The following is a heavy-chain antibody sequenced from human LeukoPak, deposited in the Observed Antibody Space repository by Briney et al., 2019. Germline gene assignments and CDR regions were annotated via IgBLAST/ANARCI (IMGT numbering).Heavy chain of an antibody. V-gene: IGHV3-48*03. Sequence: PGGSLRLSCAASGFTFSSYEMNWVRQAPGKGLEWVSYISSSGSTIYYADSVKGRFTISRDNAKNSLYLQMNSLSAEDTAVYYCAREGYSSGPVGDYWGQGTLVTVSS. CDR3: AREGYSSGPVGDY. CDR1: GFTFSSYE. J-gene: IGHJ4*02. D-gene: IGHD6-19*01. CDR2: ISSSGSTI.